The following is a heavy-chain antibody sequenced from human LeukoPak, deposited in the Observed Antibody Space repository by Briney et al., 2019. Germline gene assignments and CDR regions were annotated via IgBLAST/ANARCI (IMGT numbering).Heavy chain of an antibody. V-gene: IGHV1-24*01. Sequence: GASVKVSCKVSGDSLSDMSVHWIRQAPGRGLEWMGSFDSEDGEPVYAQKFQGRLTMTEDTSTDTAYMELSSLRSEDTAVYYCATKASHWFDPWGQGTLVTVSS. D-gene: IGHD5-12*01. J-gene: IGHJ5*02. CDR1: GDSLSDMS. CDR3: ATKASHWFDP. CDR2: FDSEDGEP.